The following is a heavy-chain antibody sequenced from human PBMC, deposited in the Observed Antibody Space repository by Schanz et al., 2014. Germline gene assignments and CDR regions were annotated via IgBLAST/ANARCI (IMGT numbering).Heavy chain of an antibody. D-gene: IGHD2-21*01. V-gene: IGHV1-8*02. Sequence: QIQLVQSGPEVKKPGATVKVSCKASGYIFINSGISWVRQATGQGLEWMGWMNPKTGNTDHAQKFQGRVSMTWDTSTSTAYLDLSRLRSEDTGVYYCARALKGKVAIVGVIAAQNYYYMDVWGKGTTVTVSS. CDR1: GYIFINSG. J-gene: IGHJ6*03. CDR3: ARALKGKVAIVGVIAAQNYYYMDV. CDR2: MNPKTGNT.